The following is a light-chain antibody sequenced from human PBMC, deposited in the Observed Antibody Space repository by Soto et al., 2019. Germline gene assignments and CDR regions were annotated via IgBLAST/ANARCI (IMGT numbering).Light chain of an antibody. V-gene: IGKV1-27*01. CDR3: QKYNSATFT. Sequence: DIQMTQSPSSLSASVGDRVNITCRARQGISNYLAWYQQKPGKAPKLLIHAASTLQSGVPSRFSGSGSGTDFTLTISSLQPEDVATYYCQKYNSATFTFGPGTKVDIK. CDR1: QGISNY. CDR2: AAS. J-gene: IGKJ3*01.